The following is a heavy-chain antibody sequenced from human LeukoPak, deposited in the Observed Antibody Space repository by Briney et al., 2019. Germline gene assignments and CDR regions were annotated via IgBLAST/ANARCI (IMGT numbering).Heavy chain of an antibody. V-gene: IGHV5-51*01. CDR2: IYPGDSDT. Sequence: GESLKISCKGSGYSFTNYWIAWVRQMPGKGLELMGIIYPGDSDTRYSPSFQGQVTISADKSISTAYLQWNSLKASDTAMYYCVRRGYCSGGTCFSNAFDIWGQGTMVTVSS. J-gene: IGHJ3*02. CDR1: GYSFTNYW. D-gene: IGHD2-15*01. CDR3: VRRGYCSGGTCFSNAFDI.